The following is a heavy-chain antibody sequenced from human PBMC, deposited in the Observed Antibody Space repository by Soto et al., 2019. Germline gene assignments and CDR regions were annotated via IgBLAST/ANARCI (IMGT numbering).Heavy chain of an antibody. Sequence: ASVKVSCKASGYTFTSYDINWVRQATGQGLEWMGWMNPNSGNTGYAQKFQGRVTMTRNTSISTAYMELSSLRSEDTAVYYCARGMYRRRPVPSTTRYWCKGTLDTVSA. D-gene: IGHD2-2*01. CDR3: ARGMYRRRPVPSTTRY. CDR2: MNPNSGNT. J-gene: IGHJ4*02. CDR1: GYTFTSYD. V-gene: IGHV1-8*01.